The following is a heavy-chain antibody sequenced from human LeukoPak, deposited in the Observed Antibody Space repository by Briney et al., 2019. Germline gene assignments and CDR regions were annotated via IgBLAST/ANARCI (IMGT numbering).Heavy chain of an antibody. D-gene: IGHD3-3*01. CDR2: IYTSGST. J-gene: IGHJ6*02. CDR1: AGFISNYY. CDR3: ARVTQPYYDFWSGYSPTPYYGMDV. V-gene: IGHV4-4*07. Sequence: SETLSLTCSVSAGFISNYYWSWIRQPAGKGLEWIGRIYTSGSTNYNPSLQSRVTMSVDTSKNQFSLKVRSVTAADTAVYYCARVTQPYYDFWSGYSPTPYYGMDVWGQGTTVTVSS.